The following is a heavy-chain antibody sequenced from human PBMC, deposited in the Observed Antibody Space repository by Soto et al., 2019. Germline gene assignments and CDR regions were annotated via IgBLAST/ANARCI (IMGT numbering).Heavy chain of an antibody. CDR3: ARILGSGSYRALYYYGMDF. CDR2: IKQDGSEK. D-gene: IGHD1-26*01. CDR1: GFTFSSYW. J-gene: IGHJ6*02. V-gene: IGHV3-7*05. Sequence: GGSLRLSCAASGFTFSSYWMSWVRQAPGKGLEWVANIKQDGSEKYYVDSVKGRFTISRDNAKNSLYLQMNSLRAEDTAVYYCARILGSGSYRALYYYGMDFWGQGTTVTVSS.